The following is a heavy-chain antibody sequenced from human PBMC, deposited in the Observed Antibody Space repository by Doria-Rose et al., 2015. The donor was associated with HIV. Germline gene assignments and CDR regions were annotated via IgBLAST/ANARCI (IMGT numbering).Heavy chain of an antibody. V-gene: IGHV2-26*01. J-gene: IGHJ4*02. CDR1: GVSLSSPGMG. Sequence: QESGPVLVKPTETLTLTCTVSGVSLSSPGMGVSWIRQPPGTALEWLCNIFSDDERSYKTSLKSRLTISRGTSKSQVVLTMTDMDPVDTATYYCARIKSSRWYHKYYFDFWGQGTLVIVSA. CDR2: IFSDDER. D-gene: IGHD6-13*01. CDR3: ARIKSSRWYHKYYFDF.